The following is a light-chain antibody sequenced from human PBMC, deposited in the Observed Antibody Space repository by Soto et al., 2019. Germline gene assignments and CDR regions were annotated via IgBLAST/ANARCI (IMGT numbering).Light chain of an antibody. CDR2: GAS. CDR1: QSVDSSF. V-gene: IGKV3-20*01. CDR3: QQYVSSVT. J-gene: IGKJ1*01. Sequence: EIVLTQSPGSLSLSPGERATLSCRASQSVDSSFFAWYQKKPGQARRLLIYGASKRATGIPDRFSGSGSGKDFTLTSSRLEHEDFAVYYCQQYVSSVTVGQGNKVEIK.